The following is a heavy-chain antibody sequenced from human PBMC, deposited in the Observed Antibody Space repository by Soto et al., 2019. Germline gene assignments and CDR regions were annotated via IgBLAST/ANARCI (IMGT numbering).Heavy chain of an antibody. D-gene: IGHD3-10*01. CDR1: GFTFSSYS. CDR2: ISSSSSTI. V-gene: IGHV3-48*02. J-gene: IGHJ5*02. CDR3: AREGNVLLWFGELLARLAPPQGDNWFDP. Sequence: EVQLVESGGGLVQPGGSLRLSCAASGFTFSSYSMNWVRQAPGKGLEWVSYISSSSSTIYYADSVKGRFTISRDNAKNPLYVQMNRLRDKDTAVFYCAREGNVLLWFGELLARLAPPQGDNWFDPWGQGTLVTVSS.